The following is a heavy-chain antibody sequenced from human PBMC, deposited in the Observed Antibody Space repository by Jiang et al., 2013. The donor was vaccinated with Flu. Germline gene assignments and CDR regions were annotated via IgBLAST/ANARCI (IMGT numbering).Heavy chain of an antibody. CDR2: IIPIFGTA. Sequence: VQLVESGAEVKKPGSSVKVSCKASGGTFSSYAISWVRQAPGQGLGWMGGIIPIFGTANYAQKFQGRVTITADESTSTAYMELSSLRSEDTAVYYCARAHSGYEITYNWFDPGAREPWSPSPQ. V-gene: IGHV1-69*01. CDR3: ARAHSGYEITYNWFDP. CDR1: GGTFSSYA. D-gene: IGHD5-12*01. J-gene: IGHJ5*02.